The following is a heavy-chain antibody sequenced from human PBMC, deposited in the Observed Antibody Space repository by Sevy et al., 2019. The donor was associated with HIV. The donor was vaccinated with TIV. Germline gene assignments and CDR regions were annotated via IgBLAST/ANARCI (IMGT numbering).Heavy chain of an antibody. J-gene: IGHJ4*02. D-gene: IGHD3-9*01. V-gene: IGHV3-7*01. CDR1: GFTFNNYW. CDR2: IKQDGSDK. CDR3: ARDPDILSGYPSHYFDY. Sequence: GGSLRLSCAASGFTFNNYWMTWVRQAPGKGLEWVANIKQDGSDKYYMESVKGRFKISRDNAKNLLYLQMNNLRADDTAVYYCARDPDILSGYPSHYFDYWGQGTLVTVSS.